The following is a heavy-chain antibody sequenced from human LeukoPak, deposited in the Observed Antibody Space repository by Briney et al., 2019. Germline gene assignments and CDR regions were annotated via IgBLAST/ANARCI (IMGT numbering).Heavy chain of an antibody. CDR3: AKMARVTRYYFDY. D-gene: IGHD4-17*01. J-gene: IGHJ4*02. CDR1: GFTFSSYA. CDR2: ISGSGGST. Sequence: PGGSLRLSCAASGFTFSSYAMSWVRQAPGKGLEWGSAISGSGGSTYYADSVKGLFTISRDNSKNTLYLQMNSLRAEDTAVYYCAKMARVTRYYFDYWGQGTLVTVSS. V-gene: IGHV3-23*01.